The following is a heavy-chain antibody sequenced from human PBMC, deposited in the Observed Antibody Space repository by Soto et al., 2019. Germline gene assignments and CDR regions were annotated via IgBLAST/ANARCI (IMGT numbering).Heavy chain of an antibody. D-gene: IGHD5-12*01. CDR2: IWYDGSNK. J-gene: IGHJ3*02. CDR3: ARDRNSGYDFVPTHDAFDI. V-gene: IGHV3-33*01. CDR1: GFTFSSYG. Sequence: PGGSLRLSCAASGFTFSSYGMHWVRQAPGKGLERVAVIWYDGSNKFYADFVKGRFTISRDNSKNTLYLQMNSLRAEDTAVYYCARDRNSGYDFVPTHDAFDIWGQGTMVTVSS.